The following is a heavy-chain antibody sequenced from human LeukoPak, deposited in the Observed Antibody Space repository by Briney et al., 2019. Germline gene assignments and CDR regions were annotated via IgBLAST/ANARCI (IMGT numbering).Heavy chain of an antibody. CDR2: FDPEDGET. J-gene: IGHJ5*02. Sequence: ASVKVSCKVSGYTLTELSMHWVRQAPGKGLEWMGGFDPEDGETIYAQKFQGRVTMTEDTSTDTAYMELSSLRSEDTAVYYCATPYSSGWYVRGWFDPWGQGILVTVSS. D-gene: IGHD6-19*01. CDR3: ATPYSSGWYVRGWFDP. V-gene: IGHV1-24*01. CDR1: GYTLTELS.